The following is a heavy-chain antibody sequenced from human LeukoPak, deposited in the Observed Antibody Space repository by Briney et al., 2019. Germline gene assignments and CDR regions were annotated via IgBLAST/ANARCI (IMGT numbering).Heavy chain of an antibody. J-gene: IGHJ4*02. Sequence: SETLSLTCAVYGGSFSGYYWSWIRQPPGKGLEWIGEINHSGSTNYNPSLKSRVTISVDTSKNQFSLKLSSVTAADTAVYYCAATTVENSSGWETYFDHWGQGTLVTVSS. V-gene: IGHV4-34*01. CDR1: GGSFSGYY. CDR3: AATTVENSSGWETYFDH. D-gene: IGHD6-19*01. CDR2: INHSGST.